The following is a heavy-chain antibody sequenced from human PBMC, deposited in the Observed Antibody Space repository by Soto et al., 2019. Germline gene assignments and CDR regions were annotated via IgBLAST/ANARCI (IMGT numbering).Heavy chain of an antibody. CDR1: GFIFGHYP. Sequence: GGSLRLSCAGSGFIFGHYPMTWVRQAPGKGLEWISAISGRGDSTYYADAVKGRFTISRDNSGNTLYLEMNRLKTEDTGIYYCITDAGFCSRDSCYFWAFWGPGTLVTVSS. V-gene: IGHV3-23*01. D-gene: IGHD2-2*01. CDR3: ITDAGFCSRDSCYFWAF. CDR2: ISGRGDST. J-gene: IGHJ1*01.